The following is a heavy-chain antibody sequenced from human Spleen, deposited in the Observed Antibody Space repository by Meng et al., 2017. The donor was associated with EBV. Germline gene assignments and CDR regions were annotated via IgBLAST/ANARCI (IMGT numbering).Heavy chain of an antibody. Sequence: GERQEAGPGLVKPSETLSLTCTVSGGSISSYYWSWIRQPPGKGLEWIGYIYYSGSTNYNPSLKSRVTISVDTSKNQFSLKLSSVTAADTAVYYCARETYSSGWYYFDYWGQGTLVTVSS. J-gene: IGHJ4*02. CDR1: GGSISSYY. CDR3: ARETYSSGWYYFDY. V-gene: IGHV4-59*01. CDR2: IYYSGST. D-gene: IGHD6-19*01.